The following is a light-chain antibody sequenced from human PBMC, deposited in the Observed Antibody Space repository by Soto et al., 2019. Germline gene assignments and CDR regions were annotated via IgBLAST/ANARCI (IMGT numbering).Light chain of an antibody. CDR2: GAS. Sequence: EIVMKKSPATLSVSPGERATLSCRASQSVSSNLAWYQQKPGQAPRLLIYGASTRATGIPARFSGSGSGTEFTLTISSLQSEDFAVYYCQQYNNWPVFGQGTRLEI. CDR3: QQYNNWPV. CDR1: QSVSSN. V-gene: IGKV3-15*01. J-gene: IGKJ5*01.